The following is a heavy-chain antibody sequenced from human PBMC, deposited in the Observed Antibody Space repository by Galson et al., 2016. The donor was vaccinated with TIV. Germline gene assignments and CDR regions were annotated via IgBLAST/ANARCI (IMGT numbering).Heavy chain of an antibody. V-gene: IGHV3-33*07. J-gene: IGHJ4*02. CDR2: IWYDGNAK. CDR3: ERDGSWSGDPIYGGTRPYF. Sequence: SLRLSCATSGFTFSNYGMYWVRQAPGKGLEWVALIWYDGNAKFYADSVKGRFTISRDTSRDTLYLQVNSLSAEDTALYYFERDGSWSGDPIYGGTRPYFWGRGTLVTVSS. CDR1: GFTFSNYG. D-gene: IGHD3-10*01.